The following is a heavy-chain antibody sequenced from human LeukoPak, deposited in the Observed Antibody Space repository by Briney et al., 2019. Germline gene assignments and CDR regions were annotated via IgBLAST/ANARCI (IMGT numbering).Heavy chain of an antibody. CDR1: GGSISRYY. CDR3: ATSVTFGGVIASYYYYGMDV. Sequence: SETLSLTCTVSGGSISRYYWSCIRQPPGEGLVWIGYIYYSGSTNYNPPLKSRVTISVDTCKNQFSLKLSSVTAADTAVYYCATSVTFGGVIASYYYYGMDVWGKGTTVTVSS. V-gene: IGHV4-59*01. J-gene: IGHJ6*04. D-gene: IGHD3-16*02. CDR2: IYYSGST.